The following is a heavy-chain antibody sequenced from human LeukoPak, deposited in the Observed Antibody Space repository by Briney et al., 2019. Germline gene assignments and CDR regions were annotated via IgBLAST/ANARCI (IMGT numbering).Heavy chain of an antibody. Sequence: ASVKVSCKASGYTFTSYYMHWVRQAPGQGLEWMGWINPNSGGTNYAQKFQGRVTMTRDTSISTAYMELSRLRSDDTAVYYYARGNRRVAARPIDYWGQGTLVTVSS. CDR3: ARGNRRVAARPIDY. CDR2: INPNSGGT. J-gene: IGHJ4*02. V-gene: IGHV1-2*02. D-gene: IGHD6-6*01. CDR1: GYTFTSYY.